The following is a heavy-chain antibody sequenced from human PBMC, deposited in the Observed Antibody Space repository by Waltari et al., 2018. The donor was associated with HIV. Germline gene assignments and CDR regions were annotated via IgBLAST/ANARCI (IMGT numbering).Heavy chain of an antibody. J-gene: IGHJ4*02. V-gene: IGHV3-21*01. CDR1: GFTFSSYS. CDR3: ARDAAAGIRYPGNFDY. CDR2: ISSSSSYI. D-gene: IGHD6-13*01. Sequence: EVQLVESGGGLVKPGGSLRLSCAASGFTFSSYSMNWVRQAPGKGLEWVSSISSSSSYIYYADSVKGRFTISRDNAKNSLYLQMNSLRAEDTAVYYCARDAAAGIRYPGNFDYWGQGTLVTVSS.